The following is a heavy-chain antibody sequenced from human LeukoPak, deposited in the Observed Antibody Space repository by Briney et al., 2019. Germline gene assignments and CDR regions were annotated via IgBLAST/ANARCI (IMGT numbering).Heavy chain of an antibody. Sequence: GSSVKVSCKASGGTFSSCAISWVRQAPGQGLEWMGGIIPIFGTANYAQKFQGRVTITTDESTSTAYMELSSLRSEDTAVYYCASVRYSGYDLYNFYYHMDVWGKGKTVT. CDR2: IIPIFGTA. D-gene: IGHD5-12*01. V-gene: IGHV1-69*05. CDR1: GGTFSSCA. J-gene: IGHJ6*03. CDR3: ASVRYSGYDLYNFYYHMDV.